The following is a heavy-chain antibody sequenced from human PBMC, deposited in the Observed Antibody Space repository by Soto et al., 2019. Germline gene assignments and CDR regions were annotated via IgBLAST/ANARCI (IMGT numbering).Heavy chain of an antibody. J-gene: IGHJ3*01. V-gene: IGHV3-30-3*01. D-gene: IGHD3-9*01. Sequence: QVHLVESGGGVVQPGKSLRLSCAASGFTFSDSSMHWVRQGPGRGLEWVALTSHDGSDTYYADAAKGRFTISRDNSNNTLYLQMNIVRPEDTAVYFCASDRRTGIGAFDVWGQGTMVTVSS. CDR1: GFTFSDSS. CDR2: TSHDGSDT. CDR3: ASDRRTGIGAFDV.